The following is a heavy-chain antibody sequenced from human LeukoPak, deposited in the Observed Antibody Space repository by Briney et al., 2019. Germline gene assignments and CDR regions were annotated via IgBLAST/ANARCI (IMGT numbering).Heavy chain of an antibody. CDR3: ARAGIVGATTAIDH. CDR2: IISIRGIA. CDR1: GGTFSSYA. V-gene: IGHV1-69*04. D-gene: IGHD1-26*01. Sequence: GASVKVSCKASGGTFSSYAISWVRQPPGQGLEWMGRIISIRGIANYAHTFLGSVTITADKSPSTAYMELSSLRSDDTAVYYCARAGIVGATTAIDHWGQGTLVTVSS. J-gene: IGHJ4*02.